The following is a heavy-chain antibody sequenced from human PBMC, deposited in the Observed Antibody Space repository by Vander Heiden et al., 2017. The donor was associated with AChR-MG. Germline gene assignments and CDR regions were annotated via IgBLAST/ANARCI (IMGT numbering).Heavy chain of an antibody. J-gene: IGHJ4*02. CDR2: INPNSGGI. CDR3: AREGPGGFFSSSSPEGIDC. CDR1: GYTFTRYY. Sequence: QVQLVPSGTEVKKPGASVKVSCKAAGYTFTRYYLHRLPQAPGQGLEWMGRINPNSGGIIYAQKFQGRVTMTTDTSISTAYMELSRLRSDDTAVYYCAREGPGGFFSSSSPEGIDCWGQGTLVTVSS. V-gene: IGHV1-2*06. D-gene: IGHD6-13*01.